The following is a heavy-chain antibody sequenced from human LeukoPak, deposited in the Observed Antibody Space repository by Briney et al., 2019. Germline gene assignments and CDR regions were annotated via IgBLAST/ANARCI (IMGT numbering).Heavy chain of an antibody. J-gene: IGHJ4*02. CDR3: ASSSPVSIPFDY. CDR1: GFTFSSYA. D-gene: IGHD6-13*01. V-gene: IGHV3-23*01. CDR2: ISGSGGST. Sequence: SGGSLRLSCAASGFTFSSYAMSWVRQAPGKGLEWVSAISGSGGSTYYADSVKGRFTISRDNSMNTLYLQMNSLRAEDTAVYYCASSSPVSIPFDYWGQGTLVTVSS.